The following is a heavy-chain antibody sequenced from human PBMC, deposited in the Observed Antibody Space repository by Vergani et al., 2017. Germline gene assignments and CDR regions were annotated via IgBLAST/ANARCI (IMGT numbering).Heavy chain of an antibody. CDR3: AGGKGYDFWSGYYDYYYYYMDV. CDR2: MNPNSGNT. V-gene: IGHV1-8*01. J-gene: IGHJ6*03. Sequence: QVQLVQSGAEVKKPGASAKVSCKASGYTFTSYDINWVRQATGQGLEWMGWMNPNSGNTGYAQKFQGRVTMTRNTSISTAYMELSSLRSEDTAVYYCAGGKGYDFWSGYYDYYYYYMDVWGKGTTVTVSS. D-gene: IGHD3-3*01. CDR1: GYTFTSYD.